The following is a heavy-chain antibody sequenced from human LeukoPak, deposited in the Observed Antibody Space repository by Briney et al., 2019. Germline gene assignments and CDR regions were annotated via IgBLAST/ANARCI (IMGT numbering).Heavy chain of an antibody. J-gene: IGHJ3*02. CDR1: GFTFTTYC. V-gene: IGHV3-33*03. CDR2: IWHDGSKM. Sequence: GGSLRLSCAASGFTFTTYCMSWVRQAPGKGLEWVAVIWHDGSKMYCADSVRGRFTISRDNSKNTLYLQMNCLIAEDTAVYYCAGCSSTTCYAGGFDIWGQGTMVTVSS. D-gene: IGHD2-2*01. CDR3: AGCSSTTCYAGGFDI.